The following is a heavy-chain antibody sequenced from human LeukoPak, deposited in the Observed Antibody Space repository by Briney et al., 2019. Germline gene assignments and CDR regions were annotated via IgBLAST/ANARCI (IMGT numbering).Heavy chain of an antibody. CDR2: IYYSGST. CDR1: GGSISSYY. V-gene: IGHV4-59*01. D-gene: IGHD1-26*01. CDR3: ARGWELLVNDAFDI. Sequence: SETLSLTCTVSGGSISSYYWSWLRQPPGKGLEWIGYIYYSGSTNYNPSLKSRVTISVDTSKNQFSLKLSSVTAADTAVYYCARGWELLVNDAFDIWGQGTMVTVSS. J-gene: IGHJ3*02.